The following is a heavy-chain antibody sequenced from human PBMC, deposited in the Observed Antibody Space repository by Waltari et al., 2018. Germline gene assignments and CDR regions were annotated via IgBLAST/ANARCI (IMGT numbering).Heavy chain of an antibody. J-gene: IGHJ4*02. V-gene: IGHV3-21*01. Sequence: EVQLVESGGGLVKPGGSLRLSCAASGFTFSSYSMNWVRQAPGKGLEWVSSISSSSSYIYYADSVKGRFTISRDNAKNSLYLQMNSLRAEDTAVYYCARVREGRSWGYFDYWGQGTLVTVSS. CDR1: GFTFSSYS. CDR3: ARVREGRSWGYFDY. D-gene: IGHD7-27*01. CDR2: ISSSSSYI.